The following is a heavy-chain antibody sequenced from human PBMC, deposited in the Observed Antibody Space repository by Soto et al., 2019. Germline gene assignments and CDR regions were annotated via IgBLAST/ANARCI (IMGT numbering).Heavy chain of an antibody. CDR3: AHPRGYGVFDAYDI. D-gene: IGHD4-17*01. CDR2: LTHSGGET. J-gene: IGHJ3*02. V-gene: IGHV3-23*01. CDR1: GFTFSTYA. Sequence: VGSLRLSCVASGFTFSTYAMSWVRQAPGKGLEWVSALTHSGGETYYADSVKGRFTISSDNSMNALYLQMNSLRIEDTALYYCAHPRGYGVFDAYDIWGQGTMVNVSS.